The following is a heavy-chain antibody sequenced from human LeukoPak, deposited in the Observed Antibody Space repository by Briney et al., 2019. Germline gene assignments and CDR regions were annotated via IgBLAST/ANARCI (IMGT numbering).Heavy chain of an antibody. J-gene: IGHJ2*01. V-gene: IGHV3-74*01. Sequence: GGSLRLSCAASGFTFSNYWMHWVRQVPGKGLVWVSHINSDGRIINYGDSVKGRLTISRDNAKNTLYLQMNSLRVEDTAVYYCARGRGWYFDLWGRGTLVTVSS. CDR1: GFTFSNYW. D-gene: IGHD3-10*01. CDR3: ARGRGWYFDL. CDR2: INSDGRII.